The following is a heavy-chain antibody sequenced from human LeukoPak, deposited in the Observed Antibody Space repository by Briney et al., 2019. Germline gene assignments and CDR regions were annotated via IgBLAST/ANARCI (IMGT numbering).Heavy chain of an antibody. Sequence: PSETLSPTCTVSGGSISSGDYYWSWIRQPPGKGLEWIGCIYYSGSTYYNPSLKSRVTISVDTSKNQFSLKLSSVTAADTAVYYCARGAVTTFHYFDYWGQGTLVTVSS. CDR2: IYYSGST. CDR3: ARGAVTTFHYFDY. D-gene: IGHD4-17*01. CDR1: GGSISSGDYY. V-gene: IGHV4-30-4*01. J-gene: IGHJ4*02.